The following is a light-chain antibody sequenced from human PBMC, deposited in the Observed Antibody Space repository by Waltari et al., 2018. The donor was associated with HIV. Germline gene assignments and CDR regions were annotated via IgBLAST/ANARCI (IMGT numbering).Light chain of an antibody. Sequence: QSVLTQPPSASGTPGQRVTISCSGSSSNIGSNTVNWYQQLPGTAPKLLIYRNNPRPSGVPDRFSGSKSGTSVSLAISGLQSEDDTDYYCAAWDDSLNGWVFGGGTKLTVL. CDR3: AAWDDSLNGWV. V-gene: IGLV1-44*01. CDR1: SSNIGSNT. J-gene: IGLJ3*02. CDR2: RNN.